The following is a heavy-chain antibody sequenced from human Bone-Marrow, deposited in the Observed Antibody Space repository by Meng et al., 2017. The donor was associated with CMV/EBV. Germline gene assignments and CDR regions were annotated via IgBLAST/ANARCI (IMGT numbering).Heavy chain of an antibody. Sequence: ASVKVSCKASGYTFTSYGISWVRQAPGQGLEWMGWISAYNGNTNYAQKLQGRVTMTTDTSTSTAYMELSSLRSEDTAVYYCARGVPYDFWSGYEKYYYYGMDVWGQGTTVTVSS. D-gene: IGHD3-3*01. CDR1: GYTFTSYG. V-gene: IGHV1-18*01. CDR3: ARGVPYDFWSGYEKYYYYGMDV. J-gene: IGHJ6*02. CDR2: ISAYNGNT.